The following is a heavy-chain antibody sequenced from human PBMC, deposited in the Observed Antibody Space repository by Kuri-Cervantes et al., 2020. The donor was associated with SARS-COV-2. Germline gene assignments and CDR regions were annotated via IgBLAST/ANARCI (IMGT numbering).Heavy chain of an antibody. J-gene: IGHJ3*02. CDR1: GYTFTSYD. CDR2: MNPNSGNT. Sequence: ASVKVSCKASGYTFTSYDINWVRQATGQGLEWMGWMNPNSGNTGDAQKLQGRVTITRNTSISTAYMELSSLRSEDTAVYYCASRRGFLAYNDAFDIWGQGTMVTVSS. D-gene: IGHD3-3*01. CDR3: ASRRGFLAYNDAFDI. V-gene: IGHV1-8*03.